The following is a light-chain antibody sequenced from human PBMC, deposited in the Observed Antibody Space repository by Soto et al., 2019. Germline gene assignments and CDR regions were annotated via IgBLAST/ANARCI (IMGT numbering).Light chain of an antibody. CDR3: QQQGT. V-gene: IGKV3-20*01. CDR2: AAS. J-gene: IGKJ2*01. CDR1: RRLSSSY. Sequence: EIVLTLSPGTLSLSPGERATLSCRARRRLSSSYVVWYQQKPGQAPRLLIYAASRSATGIPDRFSGSGSATEYTLTTGRLEPEDFAVYFCQQQGTFGEGTKLEIK.